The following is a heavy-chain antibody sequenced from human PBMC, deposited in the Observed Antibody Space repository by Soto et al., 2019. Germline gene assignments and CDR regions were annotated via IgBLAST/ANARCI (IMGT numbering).Heavy chain of an antibody. D-gene: IGHD3-10*01. CDR1: GGSISSYD. CDR2: VHRSGST. Sequence: SETLSLTCTVSGGSISSYDWSWIRQPPEKGLEWIGFVHRSGSTNYNPSLKSRVTISVDTSKNQFSLKLSSVTAADTGMYYCARDLRRSNYYGSGSYYPPDYYYGMDVWGQGTTVTVS. J-gene: IGHJ6*02. CDR3: ARDLRRSNYYGSGSYYPPDYYYGMDV. V-gene: IGHV4-4*08.